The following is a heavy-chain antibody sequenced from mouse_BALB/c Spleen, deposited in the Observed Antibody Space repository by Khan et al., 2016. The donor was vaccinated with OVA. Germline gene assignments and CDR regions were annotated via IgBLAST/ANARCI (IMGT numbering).Heavy chain of an antibody. CDR2: ISYSGST. V-gene: IGHV3-2*02. Sequence: EVQLVESGPGLVKPSQSLSLTCTVTGYSITSDYAWNWIRQFPGNKLEWMGYISYSGSTSYNPSLNSRISITRDTSKNQFFLQLNSVTTEDTAPYYCSRSIMANWGQGTTRTVSS. J-gene: IGHJ2*01. CDR3: SRSIMAN. CDR1: GYSITSDYA.